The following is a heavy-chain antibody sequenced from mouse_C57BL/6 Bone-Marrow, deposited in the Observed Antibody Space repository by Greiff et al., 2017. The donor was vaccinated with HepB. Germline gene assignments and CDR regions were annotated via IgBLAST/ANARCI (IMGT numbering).Heavy chain of an antibody. J-gene: IGHJ2*01. Sequence: QVQLQQSGAELVRPGASVKLSCKASGYTFTDYYINWVKQRPGQGLEWIARIYPGSGNTYYNEKFKGKATLTAEKSSSTAYMQLSSLTSEDSAVYFCARGAVVEEDYYDYWGKGTTLTVSS. CDR1: GYTFTDYY. V-gene: IGHV1-76*01. CDR2: IYPGSGNT. D-gene: IGHD1-1*01. CDR3: ARGAVVEEDYYDY.